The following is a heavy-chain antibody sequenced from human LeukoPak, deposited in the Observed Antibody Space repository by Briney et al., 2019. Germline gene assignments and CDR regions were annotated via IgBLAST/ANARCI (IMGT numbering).Heavy chain of an antibody. CDR1: GFTFSDYY. D-gene: IGHD6-13*01. J-gene: IGHJ5*02. CDR3: AREYSSSWYGSWFDP. Sequence: GGSPRLSCAASGFTFSDYYMSWIRQAPGKGLEWVSYISSSSSYTNYADSVKGRFTISRDNAKNSLYLQMNSLRAEDTAVYYCAREYSSSWYGSWFDPWGQGTLVTVSS. V-gene: IGHV3-11*05. CDR2: ISSSSSYT.